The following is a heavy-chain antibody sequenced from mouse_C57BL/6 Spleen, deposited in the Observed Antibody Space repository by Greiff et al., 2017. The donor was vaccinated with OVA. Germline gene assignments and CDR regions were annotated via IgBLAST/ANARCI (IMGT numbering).Heavy chain of an antibody. CDR3: AIGVTTGYFDD. CDR2: IDPSDSYT. Sequence: VQLQQPGAELVKPGASVKLSCKASGYTFTSYWMQWVKQRPGQGLEWIGEIDPSDSYTNYNQKFKGKATLTVDKSSSTAYMQLSSLTSEDSAVYYCAIGVTTGYFDDWGQGTTLTVSS. CDR1: GYTFTSYW. V-gene: IGHV1-50*01. J-gene: IGHJ2*01. D-gene: IGHD2-2*01.